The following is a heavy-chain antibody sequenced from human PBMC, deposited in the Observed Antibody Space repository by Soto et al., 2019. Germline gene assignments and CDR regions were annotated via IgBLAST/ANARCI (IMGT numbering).Heavy chain of an antibody. CDR3: AKGGCSGGSCYPLDY. V-gene: IGHV3-23*01. D-gene: IGHD2-15*01. CDR2: ISGGGGSA. J-gene: IGHJ4*02. CDR1: GITFSGYA. Sequence: GGSLRLSCAASGITFSGYAMSWVRQAPGKGPEWVSTISGGGGSAYYADSVKGRFTISRDNSKNTLYVQMKSLRVEDTAVYYCAKGGCSGGSCYPLDYWGQGTLVTVSS.